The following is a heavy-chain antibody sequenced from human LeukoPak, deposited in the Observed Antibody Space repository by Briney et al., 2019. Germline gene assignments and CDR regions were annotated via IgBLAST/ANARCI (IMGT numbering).Heavy chain of an antibody. CDR1: GLTFSTSG. Sequence: PGGSLRLSCTASGLTFSTSGFNWVRQAPGKGLEWVSLISGDGGSTYYADSVKGRFTISRDNSKNSLYLQMNSLRTEDTALYYCAKDSGTVTKSYYYYFDYWGQGTLVTVSS. CDR3: AKDSGTVTKSYYYYFDY. CDR2: ISGDGGST. D-gene: IGHD4-11*01. V-gene: IGHV3-43*02. J-gene: IGHJ4*02.